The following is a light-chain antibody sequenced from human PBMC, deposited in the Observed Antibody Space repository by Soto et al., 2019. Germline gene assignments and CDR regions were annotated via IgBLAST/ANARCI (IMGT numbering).Light chain of an antibody. CDR1: QSISSY. CDR3: QQSYSTPPT. J-gene: IGKJ1*01. CDR2: AAS. V-gene: IGKV1-39*01. Sequence: DIQMTQSPSSLSASVGDRVTITCQSSQSISSYLNWYQQKPGKAPKLLIYAASSLQSGVPSRFSGSGSGSDFTLTISSLQPEDFATYYCQQSYSTPPTFGQGTLVDIK.